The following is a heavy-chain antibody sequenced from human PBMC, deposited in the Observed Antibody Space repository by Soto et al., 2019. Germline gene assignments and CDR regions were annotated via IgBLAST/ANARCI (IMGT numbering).Heavy chain of an antibody. CDR3: ARDTSDSSGYYFDAFDI. CDR1: GYTFTSYY. CDR2: INPSGGST. J-gene: IGHJ3*02. D-gene: IGHD3-22*01. Sequence: ASVKVSCKASGYTFTSYYMHWVRQAPGQGLEWMGIINPSGGSTSYAQKFQGRVTMTRDTSTSTVYMELSSLRSEDTAVYYCARDTSDSSGYYFDAFDIWGQGTMVTVSS. V-gene: IGHV1-46*01.